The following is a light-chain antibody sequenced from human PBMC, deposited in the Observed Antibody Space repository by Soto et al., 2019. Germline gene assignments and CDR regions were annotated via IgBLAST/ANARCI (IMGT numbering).Light chain of an antibody. J-gene: IGLJ1*01. V-gene: IGLV3-21*04. CDR2: YDS. CDR3: QVWDSSSDHYV. CDR1: NIGSKS. Sequence: SYELTQPPSVSVAPGKTARITCGENNIGSKSVHWYQRKLGQAPVLVIYYDSDRPSGIPERFSGSNSGNTATLTISRVEAGDEADYYCQVWDSSSDHYVFGTGTKVTVL.